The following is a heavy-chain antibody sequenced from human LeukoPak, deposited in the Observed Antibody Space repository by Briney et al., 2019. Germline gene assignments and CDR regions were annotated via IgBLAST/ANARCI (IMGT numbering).Heavy chain of an antibody. CDR2: ISSSGSTI. J-gene: IGHJ6*02. CDR1: GFTFSSYE. V-gene: IGHV3-48*03. D-gene: IGHD6-13*01. CDR3: ARGYSSSPNYYYYYGMDV. Sequence: GGSLRLSCAASGFTFSSYETNWVRQAPGKGLEWVSYISSSGSTIYYADSVKGRFTISRDNAKNSLYLQMNSLRAEDTAVYYCARGYSSSPNYYYYYGMDVWGQGTTVTVSS.